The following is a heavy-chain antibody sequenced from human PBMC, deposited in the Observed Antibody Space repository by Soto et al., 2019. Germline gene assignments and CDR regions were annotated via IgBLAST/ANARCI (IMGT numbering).Heavy chain of an antibody. CDR1: GGTFSSYA. D-gene: IGHD3-10*01. CDR3: ARASPGGGSGSYYLWYFDL. J-gene: IGHJ2*01. Sequence: QVQLVQSGAEVKKPGSSVKVSCKASGGTFSSYAISWVRQAPGQGLEWMGGIIPIFGTANYAQKFQGRVTITADESTSTAYMELSSLRSEDTAVYYCARASPGGGSGSYYLWYFDLWGRGTLVTVSS. V-gene: IGHV1-69*01. CDR2: IIPIFGTA.